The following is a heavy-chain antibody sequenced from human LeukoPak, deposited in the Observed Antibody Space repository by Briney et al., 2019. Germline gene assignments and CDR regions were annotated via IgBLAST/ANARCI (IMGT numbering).Heavy chain of an antibody. CDR3: TRRMRGLGSYSDAFDI. D-gene: IGHD3-10*01. J-gene: IGHJ3*02. Sequence: PGGSLRLSCAASGFTFSSYDMHWVRQATGKGLKWVSGIDKAGGTYYPGSVKGRFTISRENAKNSLYLQMNSLRAGDTAVYFCTRRMRGLGSYSDAFDIWGQGTMVTVSS. V-gene: IGHV3-13*04. CDR2: IDKAGGT. CDR1: GFTFSSYD.